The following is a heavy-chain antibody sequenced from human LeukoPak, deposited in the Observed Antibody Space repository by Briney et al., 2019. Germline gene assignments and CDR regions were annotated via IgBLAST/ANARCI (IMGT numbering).Heavy chain of an antibody. Sequence: GGFLRLSCAASGFTFSSYWMSWVRQAPGKGLEWVANIKQDGSEKYYVDSVKGRFTISRDNAKNSLYLQMNSLRAEDTAVYYCARDLGIWAAAGVFYYYYYYGMDVWGQGTTVTVSS. D-gene: IGHD6-13*01. CDR3: ARDLGIWAAAGVFYYYYYYGMDV. V-gene: IGHV3-7*01. CDR1: GFTFSSYW. CDR2: IKQDGSEK. J-gene: IGHJ6*02.